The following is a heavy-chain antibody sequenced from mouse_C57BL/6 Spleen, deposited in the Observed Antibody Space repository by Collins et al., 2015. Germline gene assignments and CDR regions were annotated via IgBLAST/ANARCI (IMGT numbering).Heavy chain of an antibody. Sequence: DVQLQESGPGMVKPSQSLSLTCTVTGYSITSGYDWHWIRHFPGNKLEWMGYISYSGSTNYNPSLKSRISITHDTSKNHFFLKLNSVTTEDTATYYCARGKDGYYPFAYWGQGTLVTVSA. D-gene: IGHD2-3*01. J-gene: IGHJ3*01. CDR1: GYSITSGYD. CDR3: ARGKDGYYPFAY. CDR2: ISYSGST. V-gene: IGHV3-1*01.